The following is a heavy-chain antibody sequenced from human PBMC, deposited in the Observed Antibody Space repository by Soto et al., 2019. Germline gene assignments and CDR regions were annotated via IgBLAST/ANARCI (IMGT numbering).Heavy chain of an antibody. CDR2: ISSRSDTI. Sequence: GESLKISCAASGFTFRSYSMNWVRQAPGKGLEWLSYISSRSDTIHYADSVKGRFTISRDNAKNSLYLQMNSLRAEDTAVYFCARQLLWSATTIDYWGQGTLVTVSS. V-gene: IGHV3-48*01. D-gene: IGHD3-10*01. J-gene: IGHJ4*02. CDR3: ARQLLWSATTIDY. CDR1: GFTFRSYS.